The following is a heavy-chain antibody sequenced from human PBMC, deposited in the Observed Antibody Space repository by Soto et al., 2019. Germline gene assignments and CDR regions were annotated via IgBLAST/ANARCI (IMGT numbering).Heavy chain of an antibody. D-gene: IGHD2-21*02. CDR1: GYSFTTSA. V-gene: IGHV1-3*01. CDR2: INAGNGYT. Sequence: QVQLIQSGAEVQQPGASVKVSCKASGYSFTTSAMHWVRQAPGQRLEWIGYINAGNGYTLFSQNFRDRVTLTTDTSASTVYMELSSLRSEDTAVYYCAGASCCGDSFLIDYWGQGTLVTVSS. CDR3: AGASCCGDSFLIDY. J-gene: IGHJ4*02.